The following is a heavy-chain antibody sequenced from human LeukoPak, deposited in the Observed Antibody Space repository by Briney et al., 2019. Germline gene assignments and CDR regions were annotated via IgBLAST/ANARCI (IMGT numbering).Heavy chain of an antibody. CDR2: IKQDGSEK. Sequence: GGSLRLSCAASGFTFSSYWMSWVRQAPGKGLEWVADIKQDGSEKYYADSVKGRFTISRDNSKNTLYLQMNSLRAEDTAVYYCARAFEGGIAAAAFNWFDPWGQGTLVTVSS. CDR1: GFTFSSYW. D-gene: IGHD6-13*01. V-gene: IGHV3-7*01. J-gene: IGHJ5*02. CDR3: ARAFEGGIAAAAFNWFDP.